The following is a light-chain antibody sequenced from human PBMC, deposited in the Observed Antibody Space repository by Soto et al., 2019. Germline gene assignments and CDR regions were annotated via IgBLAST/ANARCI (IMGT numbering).Light chain of an antibody. J-gene: IGKJ3*01. CDR2: DTS. V-gene: IGKV3-11*01. CDR3: QQRTNWPRSFT. Sequence: EIVLTQSPATLSLSPGERATLSCRASQSVSSYLAWYHQKPGQAPRLLIYDTSKRATGIPARFRGSGSGTDFTLTISSLEPEDFAVYYCQQRTNWPRSFTFGPGTKVDIK. CDR1: QSVSSY.